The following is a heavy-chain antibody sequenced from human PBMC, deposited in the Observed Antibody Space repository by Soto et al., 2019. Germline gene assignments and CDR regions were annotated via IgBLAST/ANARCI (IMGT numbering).Heavy chain of an antibody. V-gene: IGHV1-69*05. CDR2: IIPIFGTA. Sequence: SVKVSCKASGGTFSSYAISWARQAPGQGLEWMGGIIPIFGTANYAQKFQGRVTMTTDTSTSTAYMELRSLRSDDTAVYYCARDAAVGLFDYWGQGTLVTVSS. D-gene: IGHD1-26*01. J-gene: IGHJ4*02. CDR1: GGTFSSYA. CDR3: ARDAAVGLFDY.